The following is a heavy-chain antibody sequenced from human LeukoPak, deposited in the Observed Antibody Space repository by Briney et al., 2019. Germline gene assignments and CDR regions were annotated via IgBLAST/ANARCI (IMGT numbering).Heavy chain of an antibody. J-gene: IGHJ5*01. CDR2: IIPIFGTA. CDR3: ATSFDSSGYLTPIPYNWFDP. CDR1: GGTFSSYA. D-gene: IGHD3-22*01. V-gene: IGHV1-69*13. Sequence: LVKVSCKASGGTFSSYAISWVRQAPGQGLEWMGVIIPIFGTANYAQKFQGRVTITADESTSTAYMELSSLRSEDTAVYYCATSFDSSGYLTPIPYNWFDPGGQGTLVTVSS.